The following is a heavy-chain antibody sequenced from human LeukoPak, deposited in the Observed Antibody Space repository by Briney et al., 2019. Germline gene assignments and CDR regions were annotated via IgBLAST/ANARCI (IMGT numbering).Heavy chain of an antibody. CDR2: INGDGSRT. Sequence: GGSLRLSCAASGFTLSDYYMHWVRPAPGKGLVWVSHINGDGSRTGYADSVKGRFTISRDNAKNPLYLQLNSLRAEDTAVYYCARGKYNYACDGWGQGTLVTVSS. CDR1: GFTLSDYY. CDR3: ARGKYNYACDG. D-gene: IGHD5-18*01. V-gene: IGHV3-74*01. J-gene: IGHJ4*02.